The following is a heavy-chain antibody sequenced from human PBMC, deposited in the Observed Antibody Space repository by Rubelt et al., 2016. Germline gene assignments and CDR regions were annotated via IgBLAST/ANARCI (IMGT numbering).Heavy chain of an antibody. J-gene: IGHJ4*02. D-gene: IGHD4-17*01. CDR1: GGSISSGGYY. CDR3: AREDYGDYHFDY. V-gene: IGHV4-31*03. CDR2: IYYSWSI. Sequence: QVQLQESGPGLVKPSQTLSLTCTVSGGSISSGGYYWSWIRQHPGKGLEWIGYIYYSWSIYYNPSLKSRVTISVDTSKNQFSLKLSSVTAADTAVYYCAREDYGDYHFDYWGQGTLVTVSS.